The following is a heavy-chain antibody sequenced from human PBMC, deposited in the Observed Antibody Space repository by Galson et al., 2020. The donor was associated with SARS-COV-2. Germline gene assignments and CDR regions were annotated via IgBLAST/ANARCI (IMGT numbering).Heavy chain of an antibody. CDR3: ASLLLWFGELSWGLNRMDV. V-gene: IGHV3-48*03. CDR1: GFTFSSYE. CDR2: ISSSGSTI. D-gene: IGHD3-10*01. J-gene: IGHJ6*02. Sequence: GGSLRLSCAASGFTFSSYEMNWVRQAPGKGLEWVSYISSSGSTIYYADSVKGRFTISRDNAKNSLYLQMNSLRAEDTAVYYCASLLLWFGELSWGLNRMDVWGQGTTVTVSS.